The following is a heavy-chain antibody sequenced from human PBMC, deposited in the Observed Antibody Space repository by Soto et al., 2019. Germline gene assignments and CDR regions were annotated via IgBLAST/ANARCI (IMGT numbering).Heavy chain of an antibody. CDR1: GFSLSTSGVG. J-gene: IGHJ4*02. CDR2: IYWDDDK. Sequence: QITLKESGPALVKTTQTLTLTCTFSGFSLSTSGVGVGWIRQPPGKALEWLALIYWDDDKRYRPSLKSRLTITKATSKNQVVLTMTNIDPVDTATYYCAQLPGTVTPGYWGQGTLVTVSS. V-gene: IGHV2-5*02. CDR3: AQLPGTVTPGY. D-gene: IGHD4-17*01.